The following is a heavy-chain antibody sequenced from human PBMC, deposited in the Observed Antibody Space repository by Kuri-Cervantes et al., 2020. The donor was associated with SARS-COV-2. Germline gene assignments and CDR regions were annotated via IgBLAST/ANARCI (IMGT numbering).Heavy chain of an antibody. CDR1: GFTFSSYA. V-gene: IGHV3-21*01. J-gene: IGHJ4*02. D-gene: IGHD5-24*01. Sequence: ETLSLTCAASGFTFSSYAMHWVRQAPGKGLEWVSSISSSSSYIYYADSVKGRFTISRDNAKNTLYLQMNSLRAEDTAVYYCAREGERWLQFDFVWGQGTLVTVSS. CDR2: ISSSSSYI. CDR3: AREGERWLQFDFV.